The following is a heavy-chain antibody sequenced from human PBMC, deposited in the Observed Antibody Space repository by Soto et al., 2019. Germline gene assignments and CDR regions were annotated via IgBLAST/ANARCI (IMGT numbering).Heavy chain of an antibody. CDR1: GFSLTTTGVG. J-gene: IGHJ4*02. CDR2: IYWDDDK. CDR3: AHRYYSNYFDH. D-gene: IGHD4-4*01. Sequence: QITLKESGPPLVKPTQTLTLTCTFSGFSLTTTGVGVGWIRQPPGKALEWLALIYWDDDKPYSPSLKSRLTIAKDTSKNQVVLTMTNMDPVDTATYYCAHRYYSNYFDHWGQGTLVTVSS. V-gene: IGHV2-5*02.